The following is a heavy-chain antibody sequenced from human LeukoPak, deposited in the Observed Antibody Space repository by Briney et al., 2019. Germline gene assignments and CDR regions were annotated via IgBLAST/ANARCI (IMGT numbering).Heavy chain of an antibody. CDR1: GYTFTVYY. Sequence: EASVTVSCKASGYTFTVYYIHWVRQAPGQGLEWMGWINPNSGGTNYAQKSQGRVTITRDASISTAYMEVSRLRSDDTAVYYCAKDFYSTGLMFFYYYMDVWGKGTTVTISS. V-gene: IGHV1-2*02. J-gene: IGHJ6*03. D-gene: IGHD6-19*01. CDR2: INPNSGGT. CDR3: AKDFYSTGLMFFYYYMDV.